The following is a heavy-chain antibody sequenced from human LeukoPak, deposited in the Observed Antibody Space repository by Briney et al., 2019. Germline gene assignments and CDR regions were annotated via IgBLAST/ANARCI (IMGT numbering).Heavy chain of an antibody. CDR1: GGSLSSPNYY. CDR2: IYYSGST. J-gene: IGHJ2*01. CDR3: ARVSSGWYQDWYFDL. V-gene: IGHV4-39*07. Sequence: SETLSLTCTVSGGSLSSPNYYWAWIRQPPGKGLEWIGNIYYSGSTYYNPSLKSRVTISVDTSKNQFSLKLSSVSAADTAVYYCARVSSGWYQDWYFDLWGRGTLVTVSS. D-gene: IGHD6-13*01.